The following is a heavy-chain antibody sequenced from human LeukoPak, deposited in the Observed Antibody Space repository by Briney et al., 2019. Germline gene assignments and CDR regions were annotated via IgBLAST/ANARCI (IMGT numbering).Heavy chain of an antibody. Sequence: GGSLRLSCAASGFTFSSYAMCWVRQAPGKGLEWVAVISSDESERYYADSVKRRFTISRDNSKNTLYLQMNSLRAEDTAVYYCASARGSNYGSLGDWGQGTLVTVSS. V-gene: IGHV3-30*03. CDR1: GFTFSSYA. D-gene: IGHD5-18*01. J-gene: IGHJ4*02. CDR2: ISSDESER. CDR3: ASARGSNYGSLGD.